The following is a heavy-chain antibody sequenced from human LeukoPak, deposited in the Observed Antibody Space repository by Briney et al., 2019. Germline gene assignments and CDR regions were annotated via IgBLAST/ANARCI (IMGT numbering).Heavy chain of an antibody. Sequence: SETLSLTCTVSGGSISGYYWSWIRQPAGKGLEWIGRVYTSGSTHYNPSLKSRVTMSVDTSKNQFSLKLSSVTAADTAVYYCARLITGTTTAFDIWSQGTMVTVSS. CDR1: GGSISGYY. J-gene: IGHJ3*02. CDR3: ARLITGTTTAFDI. D-gene: IGHD1-7*01. V-gene: IGHV4-4*07. CDR2: VYTSGST.